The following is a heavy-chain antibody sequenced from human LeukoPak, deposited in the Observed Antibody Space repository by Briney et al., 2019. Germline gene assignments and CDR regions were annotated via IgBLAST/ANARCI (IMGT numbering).Heavy chain of an antibody. CDR1: GASFSGFY. D-gene: IGHD6-19*01. CDR2: IDHSGGT. J-gene: IGHJ4*02. Sequence: SETLSLTCAVSGASFSGFYWSWIRQLPGQGLEWIGQIDHSGGTIYNPSLKSRVTMSLDTSKNQFSLKLSSVTAADTAMYYCARDTNGWYKVFDYWGQGTLVTVSS. V-gene: IGHV4-34*01. CDR3: ARDTNGWYKVFDY.